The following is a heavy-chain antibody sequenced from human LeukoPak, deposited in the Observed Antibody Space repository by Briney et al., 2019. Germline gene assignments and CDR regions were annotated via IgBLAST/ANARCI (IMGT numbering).Heavy chain of an antibody. CDR1: GFTFSSYW. CDR2: IKQDGSEK. CDR3: ARDHDYGGFGY. D-gene: IGHD4-17*01. J-gene: IGHJ4*02. Sequence: PGGSLRLSCAASGFTFSSYWMSWVRQAPGKGQEWVANIKQDGSEKYYVDSVKGRFTISRENAKNSLYLQMTSLRAEDTAVYYCARDHDYGGFGYCSQGSLVTVSS. V-gene: IGHV3-7*01.